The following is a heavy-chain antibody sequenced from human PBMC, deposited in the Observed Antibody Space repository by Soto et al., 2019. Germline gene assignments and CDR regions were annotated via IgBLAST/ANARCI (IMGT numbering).Heavy chain of an antibody. Sequence: EVQLLESGGGLVQPGGSLTLSCAASGFTFSTYAMTWVRQAPGKGLEWVSTISDSDGSTYYADSVKGRLTISRDNSKNTVYLQMNSLRAEDTAVYYCAKEVEGGWYYFDYWGQGTLVTVSS. V-gene: IGHV3-23*01. D-gene: IGHD2-15*01. J-gene: IGHJ4*02. CDR2: ISDSDGST. CDR1: GFTFSTYA. CDR3: AKEVEGGWYYFDY.